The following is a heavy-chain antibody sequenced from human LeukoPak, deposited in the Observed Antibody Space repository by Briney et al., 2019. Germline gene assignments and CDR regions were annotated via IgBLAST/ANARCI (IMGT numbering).Heavy chain of an antibody. D-gene: IGHD6-19*01. CDR2: ISTSGST. CDR3: ARHEEGSGWYRSYIDL. Sequence: PSETLSRTCTVSGGSISSYYCSWIRQRPGQGLEWIGYISTSGSTDYSPSLKSRVTISVDTSKNQFSLKLSSVTAADTAVYYCARHEEGSGWYRSYIDLWGRGTLVTVSS. J-gene: IGHJ2*01. CDR1: GGSISSYY. V-gene: IGHV4-4*09.